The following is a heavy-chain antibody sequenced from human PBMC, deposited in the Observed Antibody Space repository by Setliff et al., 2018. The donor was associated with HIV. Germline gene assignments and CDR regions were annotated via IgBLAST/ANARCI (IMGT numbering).Heavy chain of an antibody. CDR1: GYTFTGYY. CDR3: ARDEGPAAAKGYYYYYMDV. V-gene: IGHV1-2*02. CDR2: VDPNSGGT. Sequence: ASVKVSCKASGYTFTGYYMHWVRQAPGRGLEWMGWVDPNSGGTNYAQKFQGRVSMTRDTSINTAYMELTRLRSDDTAVYYCARDEGPAAAKGYYYYYMDVWGKGTTVTVSS. J-gene: IGHJ6*03. D-gene: IGHD2-2*01.